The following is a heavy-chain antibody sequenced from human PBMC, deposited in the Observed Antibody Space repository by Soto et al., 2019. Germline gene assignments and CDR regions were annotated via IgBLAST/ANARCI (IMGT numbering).Heavy chain of an antibody. Sequence: PGGSLRLCCAASGFTFSSYGMHGVRQAPGKGLEWVAVIWYDGSNKYYADSVKGRFTISRDNSKNTLYLQMNSLRAEDTAVYYCASGQVVSPGPAQGSGDAFDIWGQGTMVTVSS. D-gene: IGHD6-19*01. J-gene: IGHJ3*02. CDR2: IWYDGSNK. CDR1: GFTFSSYG. CDR3: ASGQVVSPGPAQGSGDAFDI. V-gene: IGHV3-33*01.